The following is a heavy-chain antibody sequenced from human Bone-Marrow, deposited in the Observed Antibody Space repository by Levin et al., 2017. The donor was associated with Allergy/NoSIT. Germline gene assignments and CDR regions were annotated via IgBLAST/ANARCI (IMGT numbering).Heavy chain of an antibody. D-gene: IGHD2-2*01. V-gene: IGHV3-74*01. CDR1: GFTFSSYW. Sequence: LSLTCAASGFTFSSYWMHWVRQAPGKGLVWVSRINSDGSSTSYADSVKGRFTISRDNAKNTLYLQMNSLRAEDTAVYYCARGYCSSTSCYVYDYWGQGTLVTVSS. CDR3: ARGYCSSTSCYVYDY. CDR2: INSDGSST. J-gene: IGHJ4*02.